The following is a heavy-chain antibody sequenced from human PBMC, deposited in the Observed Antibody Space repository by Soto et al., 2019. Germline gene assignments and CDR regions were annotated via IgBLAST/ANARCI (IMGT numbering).Heavy chain of an antibody. V-gene: IGHV1-69*13. CDR3: ASIGDYYDSSGYAFEY. CDR2: IIPIFGTA. J-gene: IGHJ4*02. D-gene: IGHD3-22*01. Sequence: SVKVSCKASGGTFSSYAISWVRQAPGQGLEWMGGIIPIFGTANYAQKFQGRVTITADESTSTAYMELSSLRSEDTAVYYCASIGDYYDSSGYAFEYWGQRTLVSVSS. CDR1: GGTFSSYA.